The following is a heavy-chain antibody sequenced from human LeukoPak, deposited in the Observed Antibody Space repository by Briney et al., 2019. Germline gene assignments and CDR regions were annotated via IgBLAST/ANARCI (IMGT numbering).Heavy chain of an antibody. CDR1: GFTFSIYA. D-gene: IGHD6-19*01. CDR3: AKEEWLGKMNFFDY. V-gene: IGHV3-23*01. Sequence: GGSLRLSCAASGFTFSIYAMSWVRQAPGKGLEWVSSISGSGGGDSTYYADSVKGRFTVSRDSSKNTLYLQMNRLRAEDTAVYYCAKEEWLGKMNFFDYWGQGTLVTVSS. CDR2: ISGSGGGDST. J-gene: IGHJ4*02.